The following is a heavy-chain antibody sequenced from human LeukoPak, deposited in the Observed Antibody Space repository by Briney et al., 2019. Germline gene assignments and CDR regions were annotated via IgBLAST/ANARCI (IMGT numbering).Heavy chain of an antibody. V-gene: IGHV4-61*02. CDR3: ASEAKGAAAAGINVWWFDP. J-gene: IGHJ5*02. CDR1: GGSISSGSYY. CDR2: IYTSGST. Sequence: SETLSLTCTVSGGSISSGSYYWSWIRQPAGKGLEWIGRIYTSGSTNYNPSLKSRVTISVDTSKNQFSLKLSSVTAADTAVYYCASEAKGAAAAGINVWWFDPWGQGTLVTVSS. D-gene: IGHD6-13*01.